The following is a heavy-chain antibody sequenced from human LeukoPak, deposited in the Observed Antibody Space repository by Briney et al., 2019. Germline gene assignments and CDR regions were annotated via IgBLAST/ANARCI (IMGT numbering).Heavy chain of an antibody. CDR3: AKDRARGGTTDFDY. CDR1: GFTFSTYA. V-gene: IGHV3-23*01. D-gene: IGHD1-7*01. J-gene: IGHJ4*02. Sequence: GGSLRLSCAASGFTFSTYAMSWVRQAPGKGLEWVSAISGSADSTYYADSVKGQFAISRDNSKNTLYLQMSSLRAEDTAVYFCAKDRARGGTTDFDYWGQGTLVTVSS. CDR2: ISGSADST.